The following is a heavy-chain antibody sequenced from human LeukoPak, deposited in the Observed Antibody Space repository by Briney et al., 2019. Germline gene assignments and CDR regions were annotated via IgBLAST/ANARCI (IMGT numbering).Heavy chain of an antibody. CDR1: GGSFSGYY. CDR2: INHSGST. Sequence: SETLSLTCAVYGGSFSGYYWSWIRQPPGKGLEWIGEINHSGSTNYNPSLKSRVTISVDTSKNQLSLKLSSVTAADTAVYYCARLDGYYGSGSYLVFWGQGTMVTVSS. V-gene: IGHV4-34*01. D-gene: IGHD3-10*01. J-gene: IGHJ3*01. CDR3: ARLDGYYGSGSYLVF.